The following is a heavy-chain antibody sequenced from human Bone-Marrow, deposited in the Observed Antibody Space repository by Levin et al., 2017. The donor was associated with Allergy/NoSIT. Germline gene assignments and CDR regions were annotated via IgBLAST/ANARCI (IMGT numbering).Heavy chain of an antibody. V-gene: IGHV1-69*13. Sequence: ASVKVSCKASGGTFSSYAISWVRQAPGQGLEWMGGIIPIFGTANYAQKFQGRVTITADESTSTAYMELSSLRSEDTAVYYCASEPGYNWNFSGEFDYWGQGTLVTVSS. D-gene: IGHD1-7*01. CDR2: IIPIFGTA. J-gene: IGHJ4*02. CDR3: ASEPGYNWNFSGEFDY. CDR1: GGTFSSYA.